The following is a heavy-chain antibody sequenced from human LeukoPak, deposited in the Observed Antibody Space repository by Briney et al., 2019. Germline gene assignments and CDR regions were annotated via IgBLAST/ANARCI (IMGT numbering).Heavy chain of an antibody. CDR3: GSVFEF. J-gene: IGHJ4*02. CDR1: GITLSGHW. CDR2: IESDGTGT. Sequence: GGSLRLSCAASGITLSGHWMHWVRQAPGKGLVWVARIESDGTGTSYADAVRGRFTVSRDNAKNTLNLQMDSLRVDDTAIYYCGSVFEFWGQGVLVTVSS. V-gene: IGHV3-74*01.